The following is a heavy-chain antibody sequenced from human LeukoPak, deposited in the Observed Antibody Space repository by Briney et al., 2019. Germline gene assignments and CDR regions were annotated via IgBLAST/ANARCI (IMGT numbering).Heavy chain of an antibody. CDR1: GFTFSAYR. Sequence: GGSLRLSCVGTGFTFSAYRMNWVHQAPGKGLEWVSSISSSSSYIYYADSVKGRITISRDNAKNSLYLQMNSLRVEDTAVYYCARAKWTPLPDIWGQGTMVTVSS. V-gene: IGHV3-21*01. D-gene: IGHD1-26*01. J-gene: IGHJ3*02. CDR3: ARAKWTPLPDI. CDR2: ISSSSSYI.